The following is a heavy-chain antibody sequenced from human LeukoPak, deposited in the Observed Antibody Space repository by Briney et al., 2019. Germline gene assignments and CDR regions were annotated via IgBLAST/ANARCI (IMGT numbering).Heavy chain of an antibody. J-gene: IGHJ3*02. CDR2: IYYSGST. V-gene: IGHV4-59*01. D-gene: IGHD2-21*01. Sequence: SETLSLTCTVSGGSISSYYWSWIRQPPGKGLEWIVYIYYSGSTNYNPSLKSRVTISVDTSKNQFSLKLSSVTAADTAVYYCARFVAPWGRSPGAFDIWGQGTMVTVSS. CDR3: ARFVAPWGRSPGAFDI. CDR1: GGSISSYY.